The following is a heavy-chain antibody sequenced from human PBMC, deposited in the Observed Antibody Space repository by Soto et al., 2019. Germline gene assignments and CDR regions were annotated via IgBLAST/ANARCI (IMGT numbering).Heavy chain of an antibody. D-gene: IGHD2-15*01. CDR3: ARASVGPPGGGSWIMPFDY. J-gene: IGHJ4*02. V-gene: IGHV4-4*07. CDR1: GGSISNYY. CDR2: IYTGGST. Sequence: SETLSLTCTVSGGSISNYYWSWSRQPAGKGLEWIGRIYTGGSTNYNPSLKSRVTMSTDTSKNQFSLRLTSVTAADTAVYYCARASVGPPGGGSWIMPFDYWGQGDLVTV.